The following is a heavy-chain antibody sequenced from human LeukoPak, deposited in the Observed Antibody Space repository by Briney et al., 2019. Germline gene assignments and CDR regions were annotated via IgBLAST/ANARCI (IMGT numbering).Heavy chain of an antibody. D-gene: IGHD6-19*01. V-gene: IGHV1-69*04. Sequence: SVKVSCKASGGTFSSYAISWVRQAPGQGLEWMGRIIPILGIANYAQKFQGRVTITADKSTSTAYMELSSLRSEDTAVYYCARAPRRQWLVDARRYYFDYWGQGTLVTVSS. CDR3: ARAPRRQWLVDARRYYFDY. CDR1: GGTFSSYA. CDR2: IIPILGIA. J-gene: IGHJ4*02.